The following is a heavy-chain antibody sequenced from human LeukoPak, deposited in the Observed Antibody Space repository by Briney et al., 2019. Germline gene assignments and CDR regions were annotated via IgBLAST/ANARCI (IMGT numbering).Heavy chain of an antibody. CDR2: INHSGST. J-gene: IGHJ4*02. D-gene: IGHD2-2*01. V-gene: IGHV4-34*01. CDR1: GGSISGTYY. Sequence: SETLSLTCTVSGGSISGTYYWSWIRQPPGKGLEWIGEINHSGSTNYNPSLKSRVTISVDTSKNQFSLKLSSVTAADTAVYYCARGRVTLGYCSSTSCPTGPFDYWGQGTLVTVSS. CDR3: ARGRVTLGYCSSTSCPTGPFDY.